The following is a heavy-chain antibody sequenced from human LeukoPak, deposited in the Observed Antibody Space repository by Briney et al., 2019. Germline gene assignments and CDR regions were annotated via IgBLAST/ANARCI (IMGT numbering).Heavy chain of an antibody. V-gene: IGHV3-11*06. D-gene: IGHD1-1*01. CDR3: TNNLRTATTSW. CDR2: ISGSSSYT. Sequence: GGSLSLSCAASGFTFSDYYMSWMRQAPGKGLEWVSYISGSSSYTNYADSVKGRFTISRDNAKNSLYLQMNSLRVEDTAIYYCTNNLRTATTSWWGQGTLVTVSS. J-gene: IGHJ1*01. CDR1: GFTFSDYY.